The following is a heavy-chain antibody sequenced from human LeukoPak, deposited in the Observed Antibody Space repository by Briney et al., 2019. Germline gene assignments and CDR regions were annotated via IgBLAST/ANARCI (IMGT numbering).Heavy chain of an antibody. CDR3: AYYHVNEEPPTF. Sequence: PGGSLRLSCAASGFTFSDSSMDWVRQAPGKGLNWVAFIRYDGNNKYYADSAKGRFTVSRDNSKNMLYLQMNSLRAEDTAVYYCAYYHVNEEPPTFWGQGTLVTVSS. CDR1: GFTFSDSS. D-gene: IGHD1-1*01. V-gene: IGHV3-30*02. J-gene: IGHJ4*02. CDR2: IRYDGNNK.